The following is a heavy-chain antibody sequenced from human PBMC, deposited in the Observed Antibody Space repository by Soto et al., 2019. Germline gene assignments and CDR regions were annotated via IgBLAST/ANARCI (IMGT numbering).Heavy chain of an antibody. J-gene: IGHJ3*01. CDR3: AREGILGLFDAYDL. Sequence: QDQLVQSRAEVKKPGASVKVSCKASVFTSSGISWVRQAPGQRLEWMGWISTHNGNTIYAQKFQGRVIMTMDTSTTTVYMELRSLRPDDTAVYLCAREGILGLFDAYDLWGQGTMVTVSS. CDR2: ISTHNGNT. CDR1: VFTSSG. D-gene: IGHD3-3*01. V-gene: IGHV1-18*04.